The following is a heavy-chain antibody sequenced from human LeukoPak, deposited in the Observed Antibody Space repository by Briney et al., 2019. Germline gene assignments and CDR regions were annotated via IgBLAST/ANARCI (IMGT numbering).Heavy chain of an antibody. CDR3: ARTYSSSWQPIDY. V-gene: IGHV3-9*01. D-gene: IGHD6-13*01. J-gene: IGHJ4*02. CDR2: ISWNSGSI. CDR1: GFTFDDYA. Sequence: GGSLRLSCAASGFTFDDYAMHWVRQAPGKGLEWVSGISWNSGSIGYADSVKGRFTISRDNAKNSLYLQMNSLRAEDTAVYYCARTYSSSWQPIDYWGQGTLVTVSS.